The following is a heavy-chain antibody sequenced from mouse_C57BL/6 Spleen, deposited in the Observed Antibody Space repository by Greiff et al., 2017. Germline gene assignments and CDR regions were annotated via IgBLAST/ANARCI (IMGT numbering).Heavy chain of an antibody. CDR3: ASGGYYGSSYGMDY. CDR2: INPNNGGS. Sequence: EVQLQQSGPELVKPGASVKISCKASGYTFTDYYMNWVKQSHGKSLEWIGDINPNNGGSSYNQKFKGKATLTVDKSSSTAYMELRSLTSEDSAVYYCASGGYYGSSYGMDYWGQGTSVTVSS. D-gene: IGHD1-1*01. CDR1: GYTFTDYY. J-gene: IGHJ4*01. V-gene: IGHV1-26*01.